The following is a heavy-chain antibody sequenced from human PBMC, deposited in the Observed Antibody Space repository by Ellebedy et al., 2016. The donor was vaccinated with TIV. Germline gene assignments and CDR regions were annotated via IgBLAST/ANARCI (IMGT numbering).Heavy chain of an antibody. V-gene: IGHV4-39*01. CDR3: AADYDIVAGYYRGDAFDV. CDR2: IYYTGTT. D-gene: IGHD3-9*01. J-gene: IGHJ3*01. CDR1: GGSISRTTYY. Sequence: GSLRLXXTVSGGSISRTTYYWGWIRQPPGKGLEWFGTIYYTGTTYYNPSLNSRVTISIDTSKNQFSLKLNSVTAADTAVYYCAADYDIVAGYYRGDAFDVWGQGTMVTVSS.